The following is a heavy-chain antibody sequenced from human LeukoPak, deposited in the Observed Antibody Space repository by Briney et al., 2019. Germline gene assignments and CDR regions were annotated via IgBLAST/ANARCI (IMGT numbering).Heavy chain of an antibody. CDR3: AREVGTPQAFDI. D-gene: IGHD1-26*01. V-gene: IGHV3-48*01. J-gene: IGHJ3*02. CDR1: KFTFSNYG. CDR2: INSRSSTI. Sequence: GGSWRFSGAASKFTFSNYGGNWVRKAPGKGQKWVSYINSRSSTIYYADSVRGRFTISRDNAKNSLYLQMNSLKAEDTAIYYCAREVGTPQAFDIWGQGTMVTVSS.